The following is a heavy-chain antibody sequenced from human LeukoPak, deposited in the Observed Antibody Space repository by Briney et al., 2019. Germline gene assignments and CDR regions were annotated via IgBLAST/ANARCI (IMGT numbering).Heavy chain of an antibody. CDR3: ARGRGRIAAAGTGYYMDV. CDR2: IKQDGSEK. D-gene: IGHD6-13*01. J-gene: IGHJ6*03. V-gene: IGHV3-7*01. Sequence: PGGSLRLSCAASGFTFSSYWMSWVRQAPGKGLEWVANIKQDGSEKYYVDSVEGRFTNSRDNAKNSLYLQMNSLRAEDTAVYYCARGRGRIAAAGTGYYMDVWGKGTTVTVSS. CDR1: GFTFSSYW.